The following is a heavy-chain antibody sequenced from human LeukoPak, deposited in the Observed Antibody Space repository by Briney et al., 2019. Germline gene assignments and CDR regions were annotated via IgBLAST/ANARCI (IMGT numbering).Heavy chain of an antibody. CDR2: IYYSGST. Sequence: EALSLTCTVSGGSISSYYWSWIRQPPGKGLEWIGYIYYSGSTNYNPSLKSRVTISVDTSKNQLSLKLSSVTAADTAVYYCARQGLIGGYSYGYYYYYYMDVWGKGTTVTVSS. CDR3: ARQGLIGGYSYGYYYYYYMDV. D-gene: IGHD5-18*01. J-gene: IGHJ6*03. V-gene: IGHV4-59*01. CDR1: GGSISSYY.